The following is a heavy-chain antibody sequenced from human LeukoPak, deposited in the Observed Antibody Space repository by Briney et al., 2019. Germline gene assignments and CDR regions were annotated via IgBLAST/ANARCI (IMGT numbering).Heavy chain of an antibody. J-gene: IGHJ6*03. Sequence: PSETLSLTCAVYGGTFSGYYWSWIRQPPGKGLEWIGEINHSGSTNYNPSLKSRVTISVDTSKNQFSLKLSSVTAADTAVYYCARLRRVPAAITRFYYYYYMDVWGKGPRSPSP. CDR2: INHSGST. V-gene: IGHV4-34*01. CDR1: GGTFSGYY. D-gene: IGHD2-2*01. CDR3: ARLRRVPAAITRFYYYYYMDV.